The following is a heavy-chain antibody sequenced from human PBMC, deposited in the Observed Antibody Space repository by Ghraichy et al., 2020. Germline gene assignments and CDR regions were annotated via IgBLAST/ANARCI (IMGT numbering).Heavy chain of an antibody. Sequence: SETLSLTCAVSGASISTSNWWSWVRQSPEKGLEWIGEISHSGDTQYNPSLMSRVTISMDKSKNQFSLKVTSVTVADTAVYYCARSGITGTKGIDCWGQGTLVTVSS. V-gene: IGHV4-4*02. J-gene: IGHJ4*02. CDR1: GASISTSNW. CDR3: ARSGITGTKGIDC. D-gene: IGHD1-20*01. CDR2: ISHSGDT.